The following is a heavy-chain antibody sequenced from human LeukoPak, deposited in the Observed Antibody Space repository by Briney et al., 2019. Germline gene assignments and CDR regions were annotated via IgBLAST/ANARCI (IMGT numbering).Heavy chain of an antibody. V-gene: IGHV1-8*01. CDR3: ARAPSYGDQPTGFQH. CDR2: MNPNSGNT. Sequence: ASVTVSCKASGYTFTSYDINWVRQATGQGLEWMGWMNPNSGNTGYAQKFQGRVTMTRNTSISTAYMELSSLRSEDTAVYYCARAPSYGDQPTGFQHWGQGTLVTVSS. CDR1: GYTFTSYD. J-gene: IGHJ1*01. D-gene: IGHD4-17*01.